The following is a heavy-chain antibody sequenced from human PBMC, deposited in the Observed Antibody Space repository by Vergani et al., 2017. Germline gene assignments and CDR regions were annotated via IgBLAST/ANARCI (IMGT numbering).Heavy chain of an antibody. J-gene: IGHJ4*02. CDR3: ARDEDGSGSYYSRIDY. V-gene: IGHV1-18*01. Sequence: QVQLVQSGAEVKKPGASVKVSCKASGYTFTSYGISWVRQAPGQGLEWMGWISAYNGNTNYAQKLQGRVTMTTDTSTSTSYMELRSLRSDEPAVYYCARDEDGSGSYYSRIDYWGQGTLVTVSS. CDR2: ISAYNGNT. CDR1: GYTFTSYG. D-gene: IGHD3-10*01.